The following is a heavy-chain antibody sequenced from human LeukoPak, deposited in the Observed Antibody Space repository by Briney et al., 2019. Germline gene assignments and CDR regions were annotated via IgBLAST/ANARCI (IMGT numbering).Heavy chain of an antibody. CDR3: ARHGWLQFPHDAFDI. CDR1: GGSISSSSYY. J-gene: IGHJ3*02. CDR2: IYYSGST. V-gene: IGHV4-39*01. Sequence: SETLSLTCTVSGGSISSSSYYWGWIRQPPGKGLEWIGSIYYSGSTYYNPSLKSRVTISVDTFKNQFSLKLSSVTAADTAVYYCARHGWLQFPHDAFDIWGQGTMVTVSS. D-gene: IGHD5-24*01.